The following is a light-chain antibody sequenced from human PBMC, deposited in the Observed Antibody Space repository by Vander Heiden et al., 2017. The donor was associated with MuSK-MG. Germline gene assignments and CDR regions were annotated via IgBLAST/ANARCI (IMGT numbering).Light chain of an antibody. CDR2: DAS. V-gene: IGKV3-11*01. CDR3: HQRSSWPRGT. Sequence: EILWTHSPPTLPFSPGERATLSCRASQSVSSYLAWYQHKPGQAPRLLIYDASNRATGIPARFSGSGSGTDFSLTISSLEPEDFAVYYCHQRSSWPRGTFGQGTRLEI. J-gene: IGKJ5*01. CDR1: QSVSSY.